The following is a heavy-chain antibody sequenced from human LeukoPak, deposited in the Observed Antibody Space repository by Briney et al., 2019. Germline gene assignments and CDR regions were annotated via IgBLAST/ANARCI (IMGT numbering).Heavy chain of an antibody. CDR3: TRADIVVVPAAIKPPYYMDV. CDR1: GGTFSSYA. V-gene: IGHV1-69*13. Sequence: SVKVSCKASGGTFSSYAISWVRQAPGQGLEWMGGIIPIFGTANYAQKFQGRVTITADESTSTAYMELSSLRSEDTAVYYCTRADIVVVPAAIKPPYYMDVWGKGTTVTVSS. CDR2: IIPIFGTA. D-gene: IGHD2-2*01. J-gene: IGHJ6*03.